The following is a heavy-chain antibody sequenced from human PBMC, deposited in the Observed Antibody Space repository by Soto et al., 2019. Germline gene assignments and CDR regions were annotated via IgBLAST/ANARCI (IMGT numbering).Heavy chain of an antibody. CDR3: ARVPDR. V-gene: IGHV4-30-2*01. CDR2: IYHSGST. Sequence: PSETLSLTCAVPGGSISSGGYSWSWIRQPPGKGLEWIGYIYHSGSTYYNPSLKSRVTISVDRSKNQFSLKLSSVTAADTAVYYCARVPDRWGQGTLVTLSS. D-gene: IGHD2-2*01. CDR1: GGSISSGGYS. J-gene: IGHJ5*02.